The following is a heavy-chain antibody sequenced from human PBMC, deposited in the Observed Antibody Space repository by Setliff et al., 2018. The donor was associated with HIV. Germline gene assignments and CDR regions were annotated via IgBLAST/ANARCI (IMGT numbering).Heavy chain of an antibody. V-gene: IGHV3-23*01. CDR1: GFTFSSYA. D-gene: IGHD3-22*01. J-gene: IGHJ4*02. CDR3: ATAPGYYDSSPFDW. Sequence: GGSLRLSCAASGFTFSSYAMSWVRQAPGKGLEWVSTISGSGGSTYYADSVKGRFTISRDNSKNTLYLQMNSLRAEDTAVYYCATAPGYYDSSPFDWWGPGTLVTVSS. CDR2: ISGSGGST.